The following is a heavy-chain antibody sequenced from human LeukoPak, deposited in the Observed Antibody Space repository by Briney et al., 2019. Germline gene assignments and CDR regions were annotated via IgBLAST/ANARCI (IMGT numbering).Heavy chain of an antibody. CDR1: GFIFSNCG. CDR2: IRHDGSHK. Sequence: GGSLRLSCTASGFIFSNCGMHWVRQAPGKGLEWVAFIRHDGSHKSYADSVKGRFTISRDNSKNTLSLQMNSLRADDTAVYYCALMRDGYTHWGQGLLVTVSS. D-gene: IGHD5-24*01. J-gene: IGHJ4*02. CDR3: ALMRDGYTH. V-gene: IGHV3-30*02.